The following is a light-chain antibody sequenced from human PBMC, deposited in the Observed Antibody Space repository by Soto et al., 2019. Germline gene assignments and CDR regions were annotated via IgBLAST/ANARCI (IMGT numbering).Light chain of an antibody. V-gene: IGKV3-20*01. Sequence: EIVLTQSPGTLSLSPGERATLSCRASQSVSSSYLAWYQQKPGQAPRFLIYGAPSRPTGIPDRFSGSGSGTDFTLTISRLEPEDFAVYYCQQYGSSSTFGQGTRLEIK. CDR1: QSVSSSY. CDR2: GAP. CDR3: QQYGSSST. J-gene: IGKJ5*01.